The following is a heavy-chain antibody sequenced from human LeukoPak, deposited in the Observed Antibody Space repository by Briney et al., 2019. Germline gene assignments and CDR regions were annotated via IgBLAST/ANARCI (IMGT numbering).Heavy chain of an antibody. Sequence: GGSLRLSCAASGFTFSRYWIHWVRQAPGKGLEWVSGVSGRGGSTSYADSVKGRFTISRDNSKNTLYLQMNSLRAEDTAVYYCASGYSYGYCFDYWGQGTLVTVSS. CDR3: ASGYSYGYCFDY. V-gene: IGHV3-23*01. D-gene: IGHD5-18*01. J-gene: IGHJ4*02. CDR1: GFTFSRYW. CDR2: VSGRGGST.